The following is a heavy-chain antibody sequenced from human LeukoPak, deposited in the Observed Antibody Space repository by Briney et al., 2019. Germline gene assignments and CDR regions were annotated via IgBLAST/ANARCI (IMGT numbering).Heavy chain of an antibody. V-gene: IGHV3-23*01. CDR3: AKDLGAYGDYGIFDY. J-gene: IGHJ4*02. CDR1: GFTFSSYA. Sequence: PGGSLRLSCAASGFTFSSYAMSWVRQAPGKGLEWVSAISGSGGSTYYADSVKGRFTISRDNSKNTLYLQMNSLRAEDTAVYYCAKDLGAYGDYGIFDYWGEGTLVTVSS. D-gene: IGHD4-17*01. CDR2: ISGSGGST.